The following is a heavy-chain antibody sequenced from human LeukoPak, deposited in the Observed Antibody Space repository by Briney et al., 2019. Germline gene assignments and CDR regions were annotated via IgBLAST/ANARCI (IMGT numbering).Heavy chain of an antibody. D-gene: IGHD1-26*01. V-gene: IGHV3-7*01. J-gene: IGHJ4*02. Sequence: GGSLRLSCAASGFSFSSYWMSWVRQAPGKELEWVANIKQDGSEKHYADSVKGRFTISRDNAKNSLYLQMNSLRVEDTAMFYCASGQGARVLDYWGRGTLATVSS. CDR3: ASGQGARVLDY. CDR1: GFSFSSYW. CDR2: IKQDGSEK.